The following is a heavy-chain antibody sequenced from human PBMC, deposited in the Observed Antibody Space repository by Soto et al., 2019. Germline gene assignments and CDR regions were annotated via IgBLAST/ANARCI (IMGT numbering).Heavy chain of an antibody. CDR1: GYTFTNYG. D-gene: IGHD3-9*01. J-gene: IGHJ4*02. V-gene: IGHV1-18*01. CDR3: ARAAYEILTGYYRR. Sequence: QVQLVQSGAEVKKPGASVKVSCKASGYTFTNYGISWVRQAPGQGLEWMGWISAYNGNTNYAQKFQGRVTMTTDTXRTTAYMELRSLRSDDTAVYYCARAAYEILTGYYRRWGQGTLVTVSS. CDR2: ISAYNGNT.